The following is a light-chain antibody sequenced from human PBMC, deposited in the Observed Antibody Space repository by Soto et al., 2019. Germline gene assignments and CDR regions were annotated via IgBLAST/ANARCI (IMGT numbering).Light chain of an antibody. V-gene: IGKV3-11*01. Sequence: EIVLTQSPATLSLSPGERATLSCRSRQSVSSYLALYQQKPGQSPRLLIYDSSNRATGIPAMFSCSGSGTDFTITIRSIEAEDFAVYYCQQRSKWPPITFGQGTRLEIK. CDR2: DSS. J-gene: IGKJ5*01. CDR1: QSVSSY. CDR3: QQRSKWPPIT.